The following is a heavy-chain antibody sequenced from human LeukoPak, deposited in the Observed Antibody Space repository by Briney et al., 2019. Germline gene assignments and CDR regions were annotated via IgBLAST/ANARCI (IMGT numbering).Heavy chain of an antibody. J-gene: IGHJ4*02. V-gene: IGHV3-30*02. CDR3: AKDGSWSCTD. CDR2: IAHHGNNK. CDR1: GFTFRNYG. D-gene: IGHD2-8*02. Sequence: GGSLRLSCAASGFTFRNYGMHWVRQGPGKGLEWVAYIAHHGNNKYYADSVKGRFTISRDNSKRTLYLQMNSLRADDTAVYYCAKDGSWSCTDWGQGALVTVSS.